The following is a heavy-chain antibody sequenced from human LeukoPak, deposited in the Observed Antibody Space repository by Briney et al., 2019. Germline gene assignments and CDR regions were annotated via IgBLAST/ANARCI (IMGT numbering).Heavy chain of an antibody. CDR2: ISYDGSNK. D-gene: IGHD3-9*01. CDR3: AKDVLRYFDWSRGWFDP. CDR1: GFTFSSYA. V-gene: IGHV3-30-3*01. Sequence: GGSLRLSCAASGFTFSSYAMHWVRQAPGKGLEWVAVISYDGSNKYYADSVKGRFTISRDNSKNTLYLQMNSLRAEDTAVYYCAKDVLRYFDWSRGWFDPWGQGTLVTVSS. J-gene: IGHJ5*02.